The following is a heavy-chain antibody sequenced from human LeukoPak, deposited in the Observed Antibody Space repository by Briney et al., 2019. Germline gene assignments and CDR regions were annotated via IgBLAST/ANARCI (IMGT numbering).Heavy chain of an antibody. D-gene: IGHD1-26*01. J-gene: IGHJ6*02. V-gene: IGHV1-58*02. Sequence: SVKVPCKASGFTFTSSAMQWVRQARGQRLEWIGWIVVGSGNTNYAQKFQERVTITRDMSTSTAYMELSSLRSEDTAVYYCAAESRPYSGSSRYGMDVWGQGTTVTVSS. CDR3: AAESRPYSGSSRYGMDV. CDR1: GFTFTSSA. CDR2: IVVGSGNT.